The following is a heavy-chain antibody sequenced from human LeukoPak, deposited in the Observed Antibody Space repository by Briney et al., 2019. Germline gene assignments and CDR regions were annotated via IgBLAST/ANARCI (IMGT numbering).Heavy chain of an antibody. CDR1: GDSISGYF. V-gene: IGHV4-59*08. J-gene: IGHJ4*02. Sequence: SETLSLSCTVSGDSISGYFWSWIRQPPGKGLEWIGYIYSSGNTNYNPSLKSRVTISVATSKNQFSLKLSSVTAADAAVYYCARTKEGYSRSWSSDYYCDYWGQGTLVTVSS. D-gene: IGHD6-13*01. CDR2: IYSSGNT. CDR3: ARTKEGYSRSWSSDYYCDY.